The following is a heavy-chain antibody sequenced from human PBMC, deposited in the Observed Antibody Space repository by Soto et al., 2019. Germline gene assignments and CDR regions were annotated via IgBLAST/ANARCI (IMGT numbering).Heavy chain of an antibody. Sequence: SETLSLTCTVSGGSIISYYWSWILQPPWKGLEWIGYIYYSGSTYYNPSLKSRVTISVDTSKNQFSLKPSSVTAADTAVYYCAIFGGNSVYFDYWGQGTLVTVSS. J-gene: IGHJ4*02. V-gene: IGHV4-59*06. CDR2: IYYSGST. CDR3: AIFGGNSVYFDY. D-gene: IGHD2-21*02. CDR1: GGSIISYY.